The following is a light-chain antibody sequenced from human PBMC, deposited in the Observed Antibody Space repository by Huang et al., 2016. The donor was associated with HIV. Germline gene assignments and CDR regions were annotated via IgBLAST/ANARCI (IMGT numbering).Light chain of an antibody. V-gene: IGKV1-39*01. CDR2: SAS. CDR1: QNLVSY. J-gene: IGKJ4*01. Sequence: DIQMTQSPSSLYASVGDRITITCLASQNLVSYLHWYQQKQGKGPNLVIYSASSLKNGVPSRFSGSGSGTAFTLTINNLQPEDFATYYCQQSYNPPLTFGGGTKVDIK. CDR3: QQSYNPPLT.